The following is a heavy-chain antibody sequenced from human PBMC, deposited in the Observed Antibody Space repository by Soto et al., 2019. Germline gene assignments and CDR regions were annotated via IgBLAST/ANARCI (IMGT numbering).Heavy chain of an antibody. D-gene: IGHD3-9*01. J-gene: IGHJ6*03. CDR1: GGPISNFY. Sequence: SETLSLTCTVSGGPISNFYRSWIRQPPGKGLEWIGYVYYTGSTSYNPSLKRRVTFSADSSRGQFSLRLNSVTAADTAVYYCARTVLGPDLLADSFVDYYYYMDVWGQGTTVTVSS. V-gene: IGHV4-59*08. CDR2: VYYTGST. CDR3: ARTVLGPDLLADSFVDYYYYMDV.